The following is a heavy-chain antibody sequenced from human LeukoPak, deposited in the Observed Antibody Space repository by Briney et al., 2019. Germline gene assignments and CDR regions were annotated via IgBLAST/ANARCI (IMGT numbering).Heavy chain of an antibody. J-gene: IGHJ5*02. V-gene: IGHV4-59*11. Sequence: SETLSLTCTVSGVSINSHYLNWIRQPPGKGLEWIGYIYYSGSTNYNPSLKSRVTISVDTSKNQFSLKLSSVTAADTAVYYCARAHASGGFDPWGQGTLVTVSS. CDR1: GVSINSHY. CDR2: IYYSGST. CDR3: ARAHASGGFDP. D-gene: IGHD6-6*01.